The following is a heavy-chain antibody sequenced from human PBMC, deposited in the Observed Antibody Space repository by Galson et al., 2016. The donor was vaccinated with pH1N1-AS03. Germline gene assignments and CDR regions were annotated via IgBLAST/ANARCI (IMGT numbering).Heavy chain of an antibody. CDR1: GFTFSTYC. CDR3: ARGAPGDHLLSPLWN. CDR2: IKQDESEK. Sequence: SLRLSCAASGFTFSTYCMSWVRQAPGKGLEWVANIKQDESEKFYVDSLKGRFTISRDNAKNSLYLQMSSLRAEDTAIYYCARGAPGDHLLSPLWNWGQGTLVTVSS. J-gene: IGHJ4*02. D-gene: IGHD2-2*01. V-gene: IGHV3-7*01.